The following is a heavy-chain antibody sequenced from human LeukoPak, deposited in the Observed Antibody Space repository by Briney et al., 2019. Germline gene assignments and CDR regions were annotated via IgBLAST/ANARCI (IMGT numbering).Heavy chain of an antibody. CDR2: INPNNDGT. V-gene: IGHV1-2*02. Sequence: ASVKVSCKASGYTFIDYYIHWVRQAAGQGREWMGWINPNNDGTNYAQKFQGRVTMTRDTSISTAYMELSRLTSDDTAVYYCARDPKIVHVAVNWFDPWGQGALVTVSS. CDR1: GYTFIDYY. CDR3: ARDPKIVHVAVNWFDP. J-gene: IGHJ5*02. D-gene: IGHD2/OR15-2a*01.